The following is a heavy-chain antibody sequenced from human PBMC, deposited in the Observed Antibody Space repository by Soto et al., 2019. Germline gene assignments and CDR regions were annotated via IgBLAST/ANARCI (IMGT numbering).Heavy chain of an antibody. CDR2: TSRDGGTK. Sequence: QVQLVESGGGVVQPGRSLRLSCAVSGFTVSTYGMHWVRQAPGKGLEWVAVTSRDGGTKYYADSVKGRFTISKDNSRNTLFLEMNNLRGDDMAVYYCTGEVASGYWGQGTLVTVSS. V-gene: IGHV3-30*03. CDR3: TGEVASGY. CDR1: GFTVSTYG. D-gene: IGHD2-8*02. J-gene: IGHJ4*02.